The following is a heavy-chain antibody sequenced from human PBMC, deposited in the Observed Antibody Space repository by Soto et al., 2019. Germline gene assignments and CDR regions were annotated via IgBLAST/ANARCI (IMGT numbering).Heavy chain of an antibody. J-gene: IGHJ6*02. CDR2: ISGSGGST. V-gene: IGHV3-23*01. CDR1: GFTFSSYN. Sequence: PGGSLRLSCEASGFTFSSYNMNWVRQAPGKGLEWVSAISGSGGSTYYADSVKGRFTISRDNSKNTLYLQMNSLRAEDTAVYYCAAPAIVVVPAAIGGKVRGVGDYYYYGMDVWGQGTTVTVSS. CDR3: AAPAIVVVPAAIGGKVRGVGDYYYYGMDV. D-gene: IGHD2-2*01.